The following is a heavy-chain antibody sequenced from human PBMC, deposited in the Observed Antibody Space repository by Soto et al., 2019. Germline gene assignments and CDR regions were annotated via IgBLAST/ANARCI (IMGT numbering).Heavy chain of an antibody. D-gene: IGHD2-2*02. CDR1: GVALDVYE. V-gene: IGHV3-48*03. CDR3: ARSFCSTTTCYTGVYWFDP. CDR2: ISSSGNTK. J-gene: IGHJ5*02. Sequence: GLPCSASGVALDVYEVIWVLPAPGKGLEWVSYISSSGNTKFYADSVKGRFTISRDNAKNSLYLQMNSLRAEDTAVYYCARSFCSTTTCYTGVYWFDPWGQGTRVTVSS.